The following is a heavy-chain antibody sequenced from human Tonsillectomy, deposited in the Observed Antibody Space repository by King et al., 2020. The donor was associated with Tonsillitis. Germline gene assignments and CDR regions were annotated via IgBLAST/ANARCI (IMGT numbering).Heavy chain of an antibody. J-gene: IGHJ4*02. CDR1: GGSFSGSF. V-gene: IGHV4-34*01. D-gene: IGHD3-10*02. CDR3: AKVFGSLFDY. CDR2: INDSGST. Sequence: GQLQQWGAGLLKPSETLSLTCTVYGGSFSGSFWSWIRQPPGKGLDWIGEINDSGSTNYNPSLKIQVTISVDTSKNQFSLKLSSVTAADTDVYYCAKVFGSLFDYWGQGTLVTVSS.